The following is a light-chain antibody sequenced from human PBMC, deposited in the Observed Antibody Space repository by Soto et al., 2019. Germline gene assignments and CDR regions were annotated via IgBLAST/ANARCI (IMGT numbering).Light chain of an antibody. J-gene: IGLJ1*01. Sequence: QSVLTQPAAVSGSPGQSIAISCTGSSSDVGIYNYVSWYQQHPGKVPKLIIYEVTNRPSGVSNRFSGSKSGITASLTISGLQAEDEADYYCSSYTTSSTRVFGTGTKVTVL. V-gene: IGLV2-14*01. CDR3: SSYTTSSTRV. CDR2: EVT. CDR1: SSDVGIYNY.